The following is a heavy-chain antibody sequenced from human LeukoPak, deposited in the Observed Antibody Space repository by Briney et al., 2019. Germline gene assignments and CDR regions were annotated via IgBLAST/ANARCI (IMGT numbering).Heavy chain of an antibody. CDR2: LYNAGST. D-gene: IGHD3-22*01. Sequence: GGYLRLYCVASGFIVSNNYMSWVRQAPGKGLEWVSVLYNAGSTYYADSVKVRFTISRDNSKNTLYLQMYSLRAEDTAVYYCASLKGLFDYFDYWGQGILVTVYS. CDR3: ASLKGLFDYFDY. CDR1: GFIVSNNY. V-gene: IGHV3-53*01. J-gene: IGHJ4*02.